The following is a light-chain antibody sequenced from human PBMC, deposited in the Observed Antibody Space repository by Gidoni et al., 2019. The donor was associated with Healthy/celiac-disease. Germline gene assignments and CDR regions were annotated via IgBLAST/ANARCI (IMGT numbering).Light chain of an antibody. CDR2: AAS. J-gene: IGKJ1*01. CDR3: QQSYSTPWT. Sequence: DIQMTQSPSSLSASVGDRVTSTCRASQSISSYLNWYQQKPGKAPKLLIYAASSLQSGVPSRFSGSGSGTDCTLTISSLQPEDFATYYCQQSYSTPWTFGQGTKVEIK. CDR1: QSISSY. V-gene: IGKV1-39*01.